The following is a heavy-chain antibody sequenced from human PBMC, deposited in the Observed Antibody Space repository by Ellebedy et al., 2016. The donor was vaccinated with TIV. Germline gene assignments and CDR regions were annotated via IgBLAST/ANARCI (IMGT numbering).Heavy chain of an antibody. CDR1: GFTFSPYA. CDR2: IVGSGA. D-gene: IGHD5-18*01. CDR3: AKDRTPGDGYWVFDN. J-gene: IGHJ4*02. Sequence: PGGSLRLSCAASGFTFSPYAMAWVRQAPGPGLEWVSGIVGSGAQKYADSVKGRFTISRDNSKRTVDLQMNSLRAEDTAVYFCAKDRTPGDGYWVFDNWGQGTLVSVSS. V-gene: IGHV3-23*01.